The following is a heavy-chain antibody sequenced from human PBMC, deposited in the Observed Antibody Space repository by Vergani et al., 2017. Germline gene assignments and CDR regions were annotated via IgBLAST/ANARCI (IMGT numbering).Heavy chain of an antibody. CDR3: ARTLKFLDMDV. J-gene: IGHJ6*04. CDR1: GYTFTDYY. V-gene: IGHV3-72*01. Sequence: EVQLVQSGAEVKKPGATVKISCKVSGYTFTDYYMHWVRQAPGKGLEWVARTRNKARGYSTDYAASVRGRFIVSRDASGKSVSLQMTRLRIDDTAVYFCARTLKFLDMDVWGKGTTVTVSS. CDR2: TRNKARGYST. D-gene: IGHD3-3*01.